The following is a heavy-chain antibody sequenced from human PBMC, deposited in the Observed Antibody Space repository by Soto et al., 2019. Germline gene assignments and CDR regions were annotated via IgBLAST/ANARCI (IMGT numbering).Heavy chain of an antibody. CDR3: DRDLGLVDAFDI. CDR1: GFTFSDHY. CDR2: TRNKANSYTT. V-gene: IGHV3-72*01. D-gene: IGHD2-15*01. Sequence: GWSLRLSCAASGFTFSDHYMDWVRQAPGKGLEWVGRTRNKANSYTTEYAASVKGRFTISRDDSKNSLYLQMNSLKTEDTAVYYCDRDLGLVDAFDIWGQGTMVTVSS. J-gene: IGHJ3*02.